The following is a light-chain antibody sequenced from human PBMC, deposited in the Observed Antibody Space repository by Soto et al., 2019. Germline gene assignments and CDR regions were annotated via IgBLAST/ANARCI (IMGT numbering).Light chain of an antibody. V-gene: IGKV1-5*01. J-gene: IGKJ1*01. CDR3: QDSQISSRA. CDR2: DAS. CDR1: QSIGNW. Sequence: ASQSIGNWLAWYQQKPGKAPKFLIYDASSLESGVPSRFSGSGSGAEFPLTTTDLQPEVIPSSDRQDSQISSRAFGQGTKVDIK.